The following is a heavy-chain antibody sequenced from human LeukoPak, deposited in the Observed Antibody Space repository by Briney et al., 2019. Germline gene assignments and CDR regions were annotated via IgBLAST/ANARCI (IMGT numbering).Heavy chain of an antibody. CDR2: ISGSADNT. CDR1: GFTFSSYA. J-gene: IGHJ4*02. Sequence: GGSLRLSCAASGFTFSSYAMSWVRQAPGEGLEWVSTISGSADNTNYAEAVKGRFTISRDNSKNTMYLQMNSLRAEDTAVYYCAKQGFGCWGQGTLVTVSS. CDR3: AKQGFGC. V-gene: IGHV3-23*01.